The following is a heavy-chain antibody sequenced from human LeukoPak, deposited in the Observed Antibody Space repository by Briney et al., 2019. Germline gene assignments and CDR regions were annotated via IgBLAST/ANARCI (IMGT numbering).Heavy chain of an antibody. CDR3: ARIASGWTPFDY. CDR2: FDPEDGET. Sequence: ASVKVSCKVSGYTLTELSMHWVRQAPGKGLEWMGGFDPEDGETIYAQKFQGRVTMTRDTSTSTVYMELSSLRSEDTAVYYCARIASGWTPFDYWGQGTLVTVSS. D-gene: IGHD6-19*01. V-gene: IGHV1-24*01. J-gene: IGHJ4*02. CDR1: GYTLTELS.